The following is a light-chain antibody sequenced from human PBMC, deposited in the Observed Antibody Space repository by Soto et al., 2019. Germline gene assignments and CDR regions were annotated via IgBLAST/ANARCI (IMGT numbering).Light chain of an antibody. V-gene: IGKV1-5*01. J-gene: IGKJ2*01. Sequence: DIQMTQSPSTLSAFVGDRVTITCRASQTVGTWLAWYQQKPGKAPKLLIFDASTLDRWVPSRFSGSGSGTHFTLTISSLQPDDFATYFCQQYKSFSPYTFGQGTKLDLK. CDR3: QQYKSFSPYT. CDR1: QTVGTW. CDR2: DAS.